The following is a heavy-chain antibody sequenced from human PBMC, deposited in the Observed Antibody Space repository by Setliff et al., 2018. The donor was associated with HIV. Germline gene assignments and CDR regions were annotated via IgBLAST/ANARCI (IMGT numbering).Heavy chain of an antibody. CDR1: GGSISSDY. CDR2: VFHSGSA. D-gene: IGHD3-10*01. V-gene: IGHV4-59*12. CDR3: ARDHVFGSRTGFDP. J-gene: IGHJ5*02. Sequence: SETLSLTCTVSGGSISSDYWSWIRQPPGKGLEWIGEVFHSGSANSNASLRSRVMISVDTSKSQFSLKLSAVTAADTAVYYCARDHVFGSRTGFDPWGPGILVTVSS.